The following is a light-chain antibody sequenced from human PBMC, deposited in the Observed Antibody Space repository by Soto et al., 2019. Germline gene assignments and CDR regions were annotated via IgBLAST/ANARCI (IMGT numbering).Light chain of an antibody. J-gene: IGKJ3*01. Sequence: DIQMTQSPSSLSASVGDRVSITCRASQSIRSHLNWYQHKPGKAPKVLIYDASSLQGGVPSRFSGSGSGTDFTLTIKSLQPEDFATYYCQQSFSSPFTFGPGTKVDVK. CDR1: QSIRSH. V-gene: IGKV1-39*01. CDR3: QQSFSSPFT. CDR2: DAS.